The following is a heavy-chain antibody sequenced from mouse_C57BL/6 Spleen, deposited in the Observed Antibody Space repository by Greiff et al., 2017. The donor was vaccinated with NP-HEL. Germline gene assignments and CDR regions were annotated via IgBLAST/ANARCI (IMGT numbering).Heavy chain of an antibody. CDR2: IRNKANNHAT. D-gene: IGHD2-4*01. CDR1: GFTFSDAW. V-gene: IGHV6-6*01. J-gene: IGHJ4*01. CDR3: AMSDYDYLYAMDY. Sequence: EVMLVESGGGLAQPGGSMKLSCAASGFTFSDAWMDWVRQSPEQGLEWVAEIRNKANNHATNYDVSVKGRFTISRDESKSSVYLQMNSFRAVDTGIYYCAMSDYDYLYAMDYWGQGTSVTVSS.